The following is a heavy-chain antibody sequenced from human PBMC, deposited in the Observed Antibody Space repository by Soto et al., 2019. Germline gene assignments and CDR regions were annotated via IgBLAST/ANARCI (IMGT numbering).Heavy chain of an antibody. J-gene: IGHJ4*02. CDR1: GFAFSSYG. Sequence: QVQLVGSGGGVVQPGRSLRLSCAASGFAFSSYGMHWVRQTPGKGLEWVALIWYDGSNKYYADSVKGRFTISRDNSKNTLYLQMHSLRAEDTAVYFCARSPPGVAGRYYFDFWGQGTLVTVSS. V-gene: IGHV3-33*01. CDR3: ARSPPGVAGRYYFDF. D-gene: IGHD6-6*01. CDR2: IWYDGSNK.